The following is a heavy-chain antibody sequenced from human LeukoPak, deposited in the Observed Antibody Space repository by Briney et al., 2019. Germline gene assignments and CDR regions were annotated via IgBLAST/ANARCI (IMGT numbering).Heavy chain of an antibody. V-gene: IGHV4-4*02. J-gene: IGHJ3*02. CDR3: ARDKTAAVAAPDAFDI. Sequence: KPSGTLSPTCAVSGGSISSSNWWSWVRQPPGKGLEWIGEIYHSGSTNYNPSLKSRVTISVDKSKNQFSLKLSSVTAADTAVYYCARDKTAAVAAPDAFDIWGQGTMVTVSS. CDR2: IYHSGST. D-gene: IGHD6-19*01. CDR1: GGSISSSNW.